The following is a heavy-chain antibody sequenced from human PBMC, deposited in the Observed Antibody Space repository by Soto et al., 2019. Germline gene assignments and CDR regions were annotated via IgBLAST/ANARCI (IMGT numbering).Heavy chain of an antibody. CDR2: IKSKTDGGTT. V-gene: IGHV3-15*01. Sequence: GWSLRLSWAASGFTFSNAWMSWVRQAPGKGLEWVGRIKSKTDGGTTDYAAPVKGRFTISRDDSKNTLHLQMNSLKTEDTAVYYCAKHWGSGPNDYYDMDVLGHGTPVNVS. J-gene: IGHJ6*02. CDR3: AKHWGSGPNDYYDMDV. D-gene: IGHD3-10*01. CDR1: GFTFSNAW.